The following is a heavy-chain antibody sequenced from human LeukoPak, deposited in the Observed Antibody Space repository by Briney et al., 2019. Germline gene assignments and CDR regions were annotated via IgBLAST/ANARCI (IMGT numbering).Heavy chain of an antibody. CDR3: ARLGPVPLWFGESSSNSYFDY. V-gene: IGHV3-7*01. CDR2: MKQDGSKN. D-gene: IGHD3-10*01. CDR1: GFSFSDYW. J-gene: IGHJ4*02. Sequence: GGSLRLSCAASGFSFSDYWMSWVRQAPGKGLEWVANMKQDGSKNYSVESVKGRFTISRDNAKNSLHLQMNSLRAEDTAVYFCARLGPVPLWFGESSSNSYFDYWGQGTLVTVSS.